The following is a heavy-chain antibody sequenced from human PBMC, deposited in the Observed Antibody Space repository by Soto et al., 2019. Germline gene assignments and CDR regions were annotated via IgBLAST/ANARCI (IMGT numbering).Heavy chain of an antibody. V-gene: IGHV4-30-2*01. CDR3: AADARGSGSRTPAAFDI. J-gene: IGHJ3*02. D-gene: IGHD1-26*01. Sequence: SETLSLTCAVSGGSISSGGYSWSWIRQPPGKGLEWIGYIYHSGSTYYNPSLKSRVTITRDMSTSTAYMELSSLRSEDTAVYYCAADARGSGSRTPAAFDIWGQGTMVTVSS. CDR2: IYHSGST. CDR1: GGSISSGGYS.